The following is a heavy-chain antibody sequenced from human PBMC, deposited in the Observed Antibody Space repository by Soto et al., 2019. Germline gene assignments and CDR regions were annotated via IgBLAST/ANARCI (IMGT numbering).Heavy chain of an antibody. CDR1: GFTFSDSV. J-gene: IGHJ4*02. V-gene: IGHV3-23*01. Sequence: GGSLRLFCVGSGFTFSDSVMARVRQAPGKGLEWLSVMSGDGRTLYALSVTGRFTISRDNSKDTLYLQMRSLRAEDAAAYYCVKWHTSNFDSLPFTGFDFWGQGTQVPVSS. D-gene: IGHD3-22*01. CDR2: MSGDGRT. CDR3: VKWHTSNFDSLPFTGFDF.